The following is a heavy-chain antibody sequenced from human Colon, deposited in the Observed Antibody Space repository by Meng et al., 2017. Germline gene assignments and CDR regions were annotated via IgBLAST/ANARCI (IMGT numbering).Heavy chain of an antibody. CDR1: GGSMYSYL. Sequence: SETLSLTCTVSGGSMYSYLWSWIRQSPGKGLEWIGYSSYNGSTKHQPSLKSRVIISIDTSKNQFSLKVNSVTAADTAVYFCARGGPGGYYGSGSRYNWFDPWGQGTLVTVSS. CDR3: ARGGPGGYYGSGSRYNWFDP. J-gene: IGHJ5*02. V-gene: IGHV4-59*01. CDR2: SSYNGST. D-gene: IGHD3-10*01.